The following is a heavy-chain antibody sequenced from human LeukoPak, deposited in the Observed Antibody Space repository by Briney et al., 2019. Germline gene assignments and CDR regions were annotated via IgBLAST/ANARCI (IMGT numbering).Heavy chain of an antibody. CDR1: GGSISSGSYY. D-gene: IGHD6-19*01. Sequence: PSETLSLTCTVSGGSISSGSYYWSWIRQPAGKGLEWIGRIYTSGSTNYNPSLKSRVTISVDTSKNQFSLKLSSVTAADTAVYYCAAEIAVASGIVLDPWGQGTLVTVSS. CDR2: IYTSGST. CDR3: AAEIAVASGIVLDP. J-gene: IGHJ5*02. V-gene: IGHV4-61*02.